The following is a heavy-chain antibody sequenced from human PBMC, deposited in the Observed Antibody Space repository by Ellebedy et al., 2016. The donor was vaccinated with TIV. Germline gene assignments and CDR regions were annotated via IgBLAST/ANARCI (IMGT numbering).Heavy chain of an antibody. CDR2: ISAYNGNT. D-gene: IGHD3-22*01. J-gene: IGHJ4*02. CDR1: GYTFTSYG. V-gene: IGHV1-18*01. CDR3: ARDYFDSNDYLGGY. Sequence: ASVKVSXXASGYTFTSYGISWVRQAPGQGLEWMGWISAYNGNTNYAQKLQGRVTMTTDTSTSTAYMELRSLKCDDTAVYYCARDYFDSNDYLGGYWGQGTLVTVSS.